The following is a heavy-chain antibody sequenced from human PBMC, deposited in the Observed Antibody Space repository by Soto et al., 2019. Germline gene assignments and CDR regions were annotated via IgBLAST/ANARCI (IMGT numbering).Heavy chain of an antibody. D-gene: IGHD3-22*01. CDR2: IKQDGSEK. J-gene: IGHJ4*02. CDR1: GFTFSSYW. Sequence: PGGSLRLSCAASGFTFSSYWMSWVRQAPGKGLEWVANIKQDGSEKYYVDSVKGRFTISRDNAKNSLYLQMNSLRAEDTAVYYCARGSGYYDSSGYYYDYWGQGTLVTVSS. V-gene: IGHV3-7*03. CDR3: ARGSGYYDSSGYYYDY.